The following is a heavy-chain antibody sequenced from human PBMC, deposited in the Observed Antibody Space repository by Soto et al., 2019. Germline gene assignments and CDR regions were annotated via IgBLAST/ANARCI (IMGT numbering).Heavy chain of an antibody. V-gene: IGHV1-69*13. CDR3: ARVGVYSSSWPYFDY. J-gene: IGHJ4*02. D-gene: IGHD6-13*01. Sequence: SVKVSCKASGGTFSSYAISWVRQAPGQGLEWMGGIIPIFGTANYAQKFQGRVTITADESTSTAYMELSSLRSEDTAVYYCARVGVYSSSWPYFDYWGQGTLVTVSS. CDR1: GGTFSSYA. CDR2: IIPIFGTA.